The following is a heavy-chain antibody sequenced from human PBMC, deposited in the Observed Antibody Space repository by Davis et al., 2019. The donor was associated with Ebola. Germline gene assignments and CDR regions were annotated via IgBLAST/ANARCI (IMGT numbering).Heavy chain of an antibody. CDR2: ISGSGGST. Sequence: PGGSLRLSCAASGFTFSSYAMSWVRQAPGKGLEWVSAISGSGGSTYYADSVKGWFTISRDNSKNTLYLQMNSLRAEDTAVYYCAKGDSSGYYYVGLDDAFDIWGQGTMVTVSS. J-gene: IGHJ3*02. CDR1: GFTFSSYA. CDR3: AKGDSSGYYYVGLDDAFDI. V-gene: IGHV3-23*01. D-gene: IGHD3-22*01.